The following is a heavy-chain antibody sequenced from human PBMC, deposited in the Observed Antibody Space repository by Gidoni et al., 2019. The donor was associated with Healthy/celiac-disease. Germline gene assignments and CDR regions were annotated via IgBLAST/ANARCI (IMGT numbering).Heavy chain of an antibody. J-gene: IGHJ4*02. CDR1: GFTFSSYS. V-gene: IGHV3-21*01. D-gene: IGHD3-3*01. CDR3: ARDLAWSGYFDY. Sequence: EVQLVESGGGLVKHGVSLRLSCAASGFTFSSYSMNRVRQPPGKGLEWVSSISRSSSYIYYADSVKGRFTITRDNAKNSLYLQMNSLRDEDTAVYYCARDLAWSGYFDYWGQGTLVTVSS. CDR2: ISRSSSYI.